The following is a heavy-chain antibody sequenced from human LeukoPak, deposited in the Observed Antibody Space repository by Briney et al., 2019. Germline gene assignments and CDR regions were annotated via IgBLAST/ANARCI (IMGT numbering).Heavy chain of an antibody. CDR3: ATSPQIAAAWGYYYYYGMDV. D-gene: IGHD6-13*01. V-gene: IGHV1-24*01. CDR2: FDPEDGET. CDR1: GYTLTELS. Sequence: ASVKVSCKVSGYTLTELSMHWVRQAPGKGLEWMGGFDPEDGETIYAQKFQGRVTMTEDTSTDTAYMELSSLRSEDTAVYYCATSPQIAAAWGYYYYYGMDVWGQGTTVTVSS. J-gene: IGHJ6*02.